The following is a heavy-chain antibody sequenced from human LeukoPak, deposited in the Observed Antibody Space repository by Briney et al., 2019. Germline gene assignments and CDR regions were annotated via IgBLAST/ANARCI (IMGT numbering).Heavy chain of an antibody. CDR1: GGTFSSYA. D-gene: IGHD5-24*01. CDR2: IIPIFGTA. V-gene: IGHV1-69*05. CDR3: ARGDAEMATTSGFDY. J-gene: IGHJ4*02. Sequence: ASVKVSCKASGGTFSSYAISWVRQASGQGLEWMGGIIPIFGTANYAQKFQGRVTIITDESTSTAYMELSSLRSEDTAVYYCARGDAEMATTSGFDYWGQGTLVTVSS.